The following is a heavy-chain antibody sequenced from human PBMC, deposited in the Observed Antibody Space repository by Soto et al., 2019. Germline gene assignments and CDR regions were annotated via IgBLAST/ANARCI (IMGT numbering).Heavy chain of an antibody. CDR1: GYTFTHYY. CDR3: ATSVNSAMAFDY. CDR2: INPNGGIT. V-gene: IGHV1-46*01. J-gene: IGHJ4*02. Sequence: ASVKVSCKASGYTFTHYYIHWVRQAPGQGLEWMGIINPNGGITTYAQKFRAGFSMTRDTSTSTVYLELSSLRSEDSAVYYCATSVNSAMAFDYWGQGPLVTV. D-gene: IGHD5-18*01.